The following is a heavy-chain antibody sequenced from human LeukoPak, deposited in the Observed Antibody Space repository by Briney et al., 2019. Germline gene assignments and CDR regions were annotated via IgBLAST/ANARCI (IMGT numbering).Heavy chain of an antibody. Sequence: SETLSLTCTVSGGSISSGGYYWSWIRQHPGKDLEWIGYIYYSGSTYYNPSLKSRVTMSVDTSKNQFYLKLSSVTAADTAVYYCASYSCSSTSCYTHIPSAAFDIWGQGTMVTVSS. J-gene: IGHJ3*02. CDR1: GGSISSGGYY. D-gene: IGHD2-2*02. CDR2: IYYSGST. CDR3: ASYSCSSTSCYTHIPSAAFDI. V-gene: IGHV4-31*03.